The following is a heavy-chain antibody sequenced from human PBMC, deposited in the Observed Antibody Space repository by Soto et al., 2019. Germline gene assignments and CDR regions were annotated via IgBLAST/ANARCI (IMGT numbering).Heavy chain of an antibody. Sequence: GASVKVSCKASGYTFTGYYMHWVRQAPVQGLEWMGWINPNSGGTNYAQKFQGRVTMTRDTSISTAYMELSRLRSDDTAVYYCARDSPYYYDSSGYSFDYWGQGTLVTVSS. CDR3: ARDSPYYYDSSGYSFDY. CDR1: GYTFTGYY. D-gene: IGHD3-22*01. CDR2: INPNSGGT. V-gene: IGHV1-2*02. J-gene: IGHJ4*02.